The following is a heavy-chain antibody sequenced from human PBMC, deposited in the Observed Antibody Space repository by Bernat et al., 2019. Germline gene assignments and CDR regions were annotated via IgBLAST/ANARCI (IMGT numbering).Heavy chain of an antibody. CDR2: MNPNSGNT. J-gene: IGHJ3*02. CDR1: GYTFTSYD. D-gene: IGHD2-2*01. Sequence: QVQLVQSGAEVKKPGASVKVSCKASGYTFTSYDINWVRQATGQGLEWMGWMNPNSGNTGYAQKFQGGVTMTRNTSISTAYMELSSLRSEDTAVYYCAVLGYCSSTSCYARAFDIWGQGTMVTVSS. CDR3: AVLGYCSSTSCYARAFDI. V-gene: IGHV1-8*01.